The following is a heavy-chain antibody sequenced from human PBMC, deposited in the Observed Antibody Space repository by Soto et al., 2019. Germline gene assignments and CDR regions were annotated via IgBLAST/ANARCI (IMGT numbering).Heavy chain of an antibody. CDR1: VLSITSCPCS. D-gene: IGHD2-2*01. CDR2: FYYSGST. J-gene: IGHJ6*02. CDR3: ARLGGYCSSTSCYGHYTMDV. V-gene: IGHV4-39*01. Sequence: TLSLTCALAVLSITSCPCSEGWIRKPPGKGLEWFGTFYYSGSTNSNPSLESRVTISVETSRNQFSLKVSSVTAADTAVYYCARLGGYCSSTSCYGHYTMDVWGQGTTVT.